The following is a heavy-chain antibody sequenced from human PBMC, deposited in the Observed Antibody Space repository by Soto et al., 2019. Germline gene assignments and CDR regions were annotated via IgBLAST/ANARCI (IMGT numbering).Heavy chain of an antibody. CDR3: ARRVTTLPYYYYYYYMDV. V-gene: IGHV4-34*01. J-gene: IGHJ6*03. CDR2: INHSGST. Sequence: PSGTLSLTCAVHGRSFIGYYWSWIRQPPGKGLEWIGEINHSGSTNYNPSLKSRVTISVDTSKNQFSLKLSSVTAADTAVYYCARRVTTLPYYYYYYYMDVWGKGTTVT. D-gene: IGHD4-17*01. CDR1: GRSFIGYY.